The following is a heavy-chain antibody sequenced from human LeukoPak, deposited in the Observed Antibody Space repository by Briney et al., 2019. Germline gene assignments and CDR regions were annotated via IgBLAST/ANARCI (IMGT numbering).Heavy chain of an antibody. CDR2: ISYDGSNK. CDR3: AKDTFRYYYDSSGYLYYFDY. D-gene: IGHD3-22*01. Sequence: GGSLRLSCAASGFTFSSYSMHWVRQAPGKGLEWVAVISYDGSNKYYADSVKGRFTISRDNSKNTLYLQMNSLRAEDTAVYYCAKDTFRYYYDSSGYLYYFDYWGQGTLVTVSS. CDR1: GFTFSSYS. V-gene: IGHV3-30*18. J-gene: IGHJ4*02.